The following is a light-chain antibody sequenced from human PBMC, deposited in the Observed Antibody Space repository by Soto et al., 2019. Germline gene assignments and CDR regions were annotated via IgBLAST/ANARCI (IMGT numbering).Light chain of an antibody. Sequence: EIVLTQSPGTLSLSPGERATLPCRASQSVDSSHLAWYQHRPGRAPRLLVYGASRRATGVPDRFSGSGSGTHFTLSIRRLESEDFAVYYCQQYETSPFTFGGGTKV. J-gene: IGKJ4*01. CDR2: GAS. CDR3: QQYETSPFT. CDR1: QSVDSSH. V-gene: IGKV3-20*01.